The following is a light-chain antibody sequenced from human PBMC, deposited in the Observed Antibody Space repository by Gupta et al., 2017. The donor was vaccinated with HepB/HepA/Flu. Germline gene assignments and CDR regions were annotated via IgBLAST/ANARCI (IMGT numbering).Light chain of an antibody. J-gene: IGLJ3*02. CDR3: AAWDDSLNGWV. CDR1: SSNNGSNT. Sequence: QSVLTQPPSASGTPGQRVTISCSGSSSNNGSNTVNWYQQLPGTAPKLLSYSNNQRPSGVPDRFSGSKSGTSASLAISGLQSEDEADYYCAAWDDSLNGWVFGGGTKLNV. V-gene: IGLV1-44*01. CDR2: SNN.